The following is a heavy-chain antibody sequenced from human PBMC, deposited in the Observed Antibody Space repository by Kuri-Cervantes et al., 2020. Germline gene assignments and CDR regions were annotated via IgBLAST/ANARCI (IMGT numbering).Heavy chain of an antibody. Sequence: GGSLRLSCAASGFTFSSYGMHWVRQAPGKGLEWAAFIRYDGSNKYYADSVKGRFTISRDNSKNTLYLQMNSLRAEDTAVYYRAREMATINSRAFDYWGQGTLVTVSS. CDR3: AREMATINSRAFDY. D-gene: IGHD5-24*01. J-gene: IGHJ4*02. CDR1: GFTFSSYG. V-gene: IGHV3-30*02. CDR2: IRYDGSNK.